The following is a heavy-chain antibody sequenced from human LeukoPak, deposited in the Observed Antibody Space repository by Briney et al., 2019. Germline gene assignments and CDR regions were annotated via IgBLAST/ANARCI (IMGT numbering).Heavy chain of an antibody. Sequence: SETLSLTCTVSGGSISSYYWSWIRQPAGKGLEWIGRIYTSGSTNYNPSLKSRVTMSVDTFKNQFSLKLSSVTAADTAVYYCARVSTSSKKGSAFDIWGQGTMVTVSS. V-gene: IGHV4-4*07. CDR3: ARVSTSSKKGSAFDI. J-gene: IGHJ3*02. CDR2: IYTSGST. D-gene: IGHD2-2*01. CDR1: GGSISSYY.